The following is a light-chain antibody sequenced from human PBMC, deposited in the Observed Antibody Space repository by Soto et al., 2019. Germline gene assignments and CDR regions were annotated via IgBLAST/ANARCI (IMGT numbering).Light chain of an antibody. J-gene: IGKJ3*01. CDR1: QGISNW. CDR3: QQSSSFPLT. Sequence: DIQMTQSPSSVSASVGDRATITCRASQGISNWLAWYQQKPGKAPKLLIYPTSNLQSGVPSRFSGSGSGTDFTLTISSLQPEDFAAYYCQQSSSFPLTFGPGTKVDIK. V-gene: IGKV1-12*01. CDR2: PTS.